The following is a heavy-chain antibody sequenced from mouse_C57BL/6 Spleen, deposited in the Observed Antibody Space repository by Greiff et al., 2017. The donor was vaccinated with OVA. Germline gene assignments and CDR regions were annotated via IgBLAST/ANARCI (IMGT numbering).Heavy chain of an antibody. D-gene: IGHD2-12*01. Sequence: EVQLVESGPGLVKPSQSLSLTCSVTGYSITSGYYWNWIRQFPGNKLEWMGYISYDGSNNYNPSLKNRISITRDTSKNQFFLKLNSVTTEDTATYYCARSQYSFYFDYWGQGTTLTVSS. J-gene: IGHJ2*01. CDR2: ISYDGSN. V-gene: IGHV3-6*01. CDR3: ARSQYSFYFDY. CDR1: GYSITSGYY.